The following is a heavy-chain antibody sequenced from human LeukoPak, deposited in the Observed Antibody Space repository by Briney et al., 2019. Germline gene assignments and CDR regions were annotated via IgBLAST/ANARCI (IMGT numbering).Heavy chain of an antibody. CDR2: IGWNSGSI. V-gene: IGHV3-9*03. Sequence: GGSLRLSCAASGFTFDDYAMHWVRQAPGKGLEWVSGIGWNSGSIGYADSVKGRFTISRDNAKNSLYLQMNSLKAEDMALYYCAKDLSRSSWYFGPAFDYWGQGTLVTVSS. J-gene: IGHJ4*02. CDR3: AKDLSRSSWYFGPAFDY. CDR1: GFTFDDYA. D-gene: IGHD6-13*01.